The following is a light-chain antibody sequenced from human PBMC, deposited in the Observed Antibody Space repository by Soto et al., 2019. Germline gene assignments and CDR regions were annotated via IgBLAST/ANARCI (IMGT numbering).Light chain of an antibody. CDR1: TSDVGGYNY. V-gene: IGLV2-14*01. J-gene: IGLJ2*01. CDR2: EVS. CDR3: CSYAGSDTTYLL. Sequence: QSALTQPASVSGSPGQSITISCTGTTSDVGGYNYVSWYQQHPGKVPKLLIHEVSNRPSGVSNRFSGSKSGDTASLTISGLQTEDEGEYYCCSYAGSDTTYLLFGGGTKLTVL.